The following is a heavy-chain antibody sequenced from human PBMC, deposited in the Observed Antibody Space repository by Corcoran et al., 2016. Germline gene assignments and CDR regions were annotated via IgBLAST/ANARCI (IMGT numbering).Heavy chain of an antibody. CDR3: AGGITIFGVVISEGAFDI. Sequence: QVQLVQSGAEVKKPGSSVKVSCKASGGTFSSYAISWVRQAPGQGLEWMGGIIPIFGTANYAQKFQGRVTITADKSTSTAYMELSSLRSEDTAVYYCAGGITIFGVVISEGAFDIWGQGTMVTVSS. CDR2: IIPIFGTA. D-gene: IGHD3-3*01. V-gene: IGHV1-69*06. J-gene: IGHJ3*02. CDR1: GGTFSSYA.